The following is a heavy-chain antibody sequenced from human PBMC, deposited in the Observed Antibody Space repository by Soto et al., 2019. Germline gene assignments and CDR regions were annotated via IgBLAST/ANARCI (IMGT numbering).Heavy chain of an antibody. CDR2: IKQDGSEQ. CDR1: GFDLNRYW. Sequence: EVQLVESGGGLVQPGGSLRLSCAASGFDLNRYWMRWVRQAPGKALEWVANIKQDGSEQYYVDSVRGRFTISRDNLKNSPYPQKNRLRPEGTAGDYFCRALTSGVYYDDGWETYLPRSYGLDVWGQGTTVTVSS. CDR3: CRALTSGVYYDDGWETYLPRSYGLDV. J-gene: IGHJ6*02. V-gene: IGHV3-7*01. D-gene: IGHD3-16*02.